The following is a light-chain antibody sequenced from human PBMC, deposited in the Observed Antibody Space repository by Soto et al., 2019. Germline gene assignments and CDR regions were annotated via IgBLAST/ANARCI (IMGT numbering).Light chain of an antibody. J-gene: IGKJ1*01. CDR3: HQRQSWPRT. CDR2: HTS. CDR1: QTVNSR. Sequence: EIVFTQSPATLSSSPGERATLSCRASQTVNSRLAWYQHKPGQAPRLLIYHTSNRATGIPARFSGSGSGTDFTLTISSLEPEDFAVYYCHQRQSWPRTLGQGTKVDIK. V-gene: IGKV3-11*01.